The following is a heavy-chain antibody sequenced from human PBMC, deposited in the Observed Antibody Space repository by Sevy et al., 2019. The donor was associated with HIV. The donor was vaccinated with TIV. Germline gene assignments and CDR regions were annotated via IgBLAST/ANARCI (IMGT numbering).Heavy chain of an antibody. Sequence: GGSLRLSCTASGFTFNTYAMSWVRRAPGKGLEWVSAIGSGGTTYYVDSVKGRCTSSRDNSKTTMYLQMNSLRVDDTAVYYCAKNLRGKYLEGYFDYWGQGILVTVSS. D-gene: IGHD1-20*01. CDR1: GFTFNTYA. V-gene: IGHV3-23*01. J-gene: IGHJ4*02. CDR3: AKNLRGKYLEGYFDY. CDR2: IGSGGTT.